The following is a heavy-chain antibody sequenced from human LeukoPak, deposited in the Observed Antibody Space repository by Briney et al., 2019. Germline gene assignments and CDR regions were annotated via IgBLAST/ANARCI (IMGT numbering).Heavy chain of an antibody. Sequence: GGSLRLSCAASGFTFSDSAMHWVRQASGKGLEWIGRIRGKPKGYATSYAESVKGRFTISREDSKNTAYLQMDSLKTEDTAVYYCARDLMGIAYRGAFYYWGQGTLVTVSS. D-gene: IGHD6-13*01. J-gene: IGHJ4*02. V-gene: IGHV3-73*01. CDR3: ARDLMGIAYRGAFYY. CDR2: IRGKPKGYAT. CDR1: GFTFSDSA.